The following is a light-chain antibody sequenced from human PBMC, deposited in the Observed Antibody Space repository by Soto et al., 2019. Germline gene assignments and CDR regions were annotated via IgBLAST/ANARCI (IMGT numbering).Light chain of an antibody. V-gene: IGKV3-15*01. J-gene: IGKJ1*01. Sequence: VMTQSPATLSVSPGERATLSCRASQSVSTNLAWYQQRPGQAPRLIISGAYTRATGIPARFSGSGSGTEFTLTISSLQSEDFAIYYCQKFNKWPRKCGQGTKGDIK. CDR2: GAY. CDR1: QSVSTN. CDR3: QKFNKWPRK.